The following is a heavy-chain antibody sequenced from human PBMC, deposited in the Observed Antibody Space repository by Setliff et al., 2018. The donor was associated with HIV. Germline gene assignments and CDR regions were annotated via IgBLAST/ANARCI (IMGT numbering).Heavy chain of an antibody. V-gene: IGHV3-7*01. D-gene: IGHD2-2*01. CDR2: IKYDGSEK. CDR3: ARGEPTILVVPAAFFDY. J-gene: IGHJ4*02. Sequence: PGGSLRLSCAASGFTFSSYWMNWVRQAPGKGLEWVANIKYDGSEKYYVDSVKGRFTISRDNAKNSLHLQMNSLTAEDTAVYYCARGEPTILVVPAAFFDYWGQGTLVTVSS. CDR1: GFTFSSYW.